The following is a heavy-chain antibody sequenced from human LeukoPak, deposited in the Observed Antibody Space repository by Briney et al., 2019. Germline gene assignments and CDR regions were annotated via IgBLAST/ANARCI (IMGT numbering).Heavy chain of an antibody. CDR1: GFTFSRHG. CDR3: ASTDFDY. J-gene: IGHJ4*02. Sequence: GGSLRLSCAASGFTFSRHGMHWVRQAPGKGLEWVAFIRYDGSDKYYADSVKDRFTISRDNSENTLYLQMNSLRPEDTAVYYCASTDFDYWGQGTLVTVSS. CDR2: IRYDGSDK. D-gene: IGHD1-1*01. V-gene: IGHV3-30*02.